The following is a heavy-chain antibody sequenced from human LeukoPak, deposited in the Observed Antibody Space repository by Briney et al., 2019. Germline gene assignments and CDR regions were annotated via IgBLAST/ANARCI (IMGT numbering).Heavy chain of an antibody. CDR3: ARVYPSGYFDY. D-gene: IGHD2-8*01. CDR1: GGSISSYY. CDR2: IYYSGST. V-gene: IGHV4-59*01. J-gene: IGHJ4*02. Sequence: SETLSLTCTVSGGSISSYYWSWIRQPPGKGLEWIGYIYYSGSTNYNPSLKSRVTISVDTSKNQFSLKLSSVTAADTAVYYCARVYPSGYFDYWGQGTLVTVS.